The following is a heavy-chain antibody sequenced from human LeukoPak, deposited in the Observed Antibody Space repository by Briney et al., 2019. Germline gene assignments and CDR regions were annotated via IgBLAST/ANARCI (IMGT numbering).Heavy chain of an antibody. CDR2: ISSRGDTI. V-gene: IGHV3-48*04. CDR1: GFTFSGYS. CDR3: AREERGSYCSGGNCYSNY. Sequence: GGSLRLSCAASGFTFSGYSMNWVRQAPGRGLEWVSYISSRGDTIYYADSVKGRFTISRDNAKSSVYLQMNSLRADDTAVYYCAREERGSYCSGGNCYSNYWGQGTLVSVSS. D-gene: IGHD2-15*01. J-gene: IGHJ4*02.